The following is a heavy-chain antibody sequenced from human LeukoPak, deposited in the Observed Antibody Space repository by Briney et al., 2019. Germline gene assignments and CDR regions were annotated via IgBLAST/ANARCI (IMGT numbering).Heavy chain of an antibody. CDR1: GFTFSDYN. CDR2: ITNGGSTI. Sequence: GGSLRLSCAASGFTFSDYNMNWVRQAPGKGLEWVSYITNGGSTIRHADSVKGRFTISRDNAKKTLYLQMNSLRAEDTAVYYCARSIGLTGGGVDVWGQGTTVTVSS. CDR3: ARSIGLTGGGVDV. V-gene: IGHV3-11*01. D-gene: IGHD3-9*01. J-gene: IGHJ6*02.